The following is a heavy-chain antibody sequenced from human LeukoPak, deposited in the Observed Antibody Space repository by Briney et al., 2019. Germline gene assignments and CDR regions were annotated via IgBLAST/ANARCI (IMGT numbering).Heavy chain of an antibody. CDR2: INSDGSST. J-gene: IGHJ6*03. Sequence: GGSLRLSCAASGFTFSSYWMHCVRHAPGKGLVGVSRINSDGSSTSYAGSVKGRFTISRDNAKNTLYLQMNSLIAEDTAVYYCARELGYYYYMDVWGKGTTVTVSS. CDR1: GFTFSSYW. CDR3: ARELGYYYYMDV. V-gene: IGHV3-74*01.